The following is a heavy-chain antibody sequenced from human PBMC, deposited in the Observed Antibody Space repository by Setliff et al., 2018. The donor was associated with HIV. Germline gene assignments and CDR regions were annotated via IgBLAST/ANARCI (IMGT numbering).Heavy chain of an antibody. D-gene: IGHD3-10*01. CDR1: GGPFTSA. CDR3: ASDSPTARFEELEDHYYYFMDV. V-gene: IGHV1-69*13. J-gene: IGHJ6*03. CDR2: IIPIFGTA. Sequence: ASVKVSCKASGGPFTSAFNWVRQVPGQGLEWMGGIIPIFGTANYAQNFGGRVTITADQSTSTSYLQLNSLRFEDTAIYYCASDSPTARFEELEDHYYYFMDVWGKGTRSPSP.